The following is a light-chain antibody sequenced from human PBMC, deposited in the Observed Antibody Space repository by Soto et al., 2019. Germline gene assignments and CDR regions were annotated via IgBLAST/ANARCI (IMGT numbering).Light chain of an antibody. CDR1: QSVSSN. CDR2: GAS. J-gene: IGKJ1*01. Sequence: EIGMMQATTTLSVSPGERAPLSFRASQSVSSNLAWYQQKPGQAPRLLIYGASTRATGIPARFSGSGSGTEFTLTISSLQSEDFAVYYCQQYNNWPPWTFGQGTKVDI. CDR3: QQYNNWPPWT. V-gene: IGKV3-15*01.